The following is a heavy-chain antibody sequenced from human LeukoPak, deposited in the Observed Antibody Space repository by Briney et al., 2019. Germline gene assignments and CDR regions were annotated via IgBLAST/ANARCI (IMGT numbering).Heavy chain of an antibody. J-gene: IGHJ4*02. CDR3: ARLSDSSGTPRSDY. V-gene: IGHV3-7*03. D-gene: IGHD3-22*01. Sequence: GGSLRLSCAASGFTFSSYWMSWVRQAPGKGLEWVANVKQDGSEKYYVDSVKGRFTISRDNAKNSLHLQMNSLRAEDTAVYYCARLSDSSGTPRSDYWGQGTLVSVSS. CDR1: GFTFSSYW. CDR2: VKQDGSEK.